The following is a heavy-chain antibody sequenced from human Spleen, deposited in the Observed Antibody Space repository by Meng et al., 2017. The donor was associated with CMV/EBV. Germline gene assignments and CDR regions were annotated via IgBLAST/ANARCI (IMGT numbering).Heavy chain of an antibody. D-gene: IGHD6-13*01. Sequence: GSLRLSCAVYGGSFSGYYWSWIRQPPGKGLEWIGEINHSGSTNYNPSLKSRVTISVDTSKNQFSLKLSSVTAADTAVYYCARGGAAAGPRDLDYWGQGTLVTVS. J-gene: IGHJ4*02. V-gene: IGHV4-34*01. CDR3: ARGGAAAGPRDLDY. CDR2: INHSGST. CDR1: GGSFSGYY.